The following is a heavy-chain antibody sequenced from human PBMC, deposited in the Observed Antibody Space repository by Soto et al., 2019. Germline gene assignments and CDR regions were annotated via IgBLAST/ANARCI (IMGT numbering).Heavy chain of an antibody. CDR2: ISSSSNYI. CDR3: ETHRYYSDSSGYLHGMDV. V-gene: IGHV3-21*01. D-gene: IGHD3-22*01. CDR1: GSTFSTYT. Sequence: EVQLVESGGGLVKPGGSLRLSCAGSGSTFSTYTMSWVRQASGKGLEWVSFISSSSNYIYYADSVRGRFIISRDNAKNSLDLQMNSLRAEDTAVYYCETHRYYSDSSGYLHGMDVWGQGTTVTVSS. J-gene: IGHJ6*02.